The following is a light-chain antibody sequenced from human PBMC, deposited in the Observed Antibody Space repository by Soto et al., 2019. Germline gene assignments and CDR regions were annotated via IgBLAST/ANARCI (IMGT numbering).Light chain of an antibody. CDR2: GAS. J-gene: IGKJ1*01. V-gene: IGKV3-20*01. CDR1: QSVGSSY. Sequence: EIVLTQSPGTLSLSPGERATLSCRASQSVGSSYLAWYHQKPGQAPRLLISGASSRATGIPDRFSGSGSGTDFTLTISRLEPEDFAVYYCQQYGSSPRTFGQGTKVDNK. CDR3: QQYGSSPRT.